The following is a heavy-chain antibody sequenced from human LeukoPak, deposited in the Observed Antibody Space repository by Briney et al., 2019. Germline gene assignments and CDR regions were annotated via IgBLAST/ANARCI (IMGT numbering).Heavy chain of an antibody. Sequence: GGSLRLSCAASGFTFSSYSMNWVRQAPGKGLEWVSSISSSSYIYYADSVKGRFTISRDNAKNSLYPQMNSLRAEDTAVYYCARGPVAGTPHANDHWGQGTLVTVSS. J-gene: IGHJ4*02. CDR2: ISSSSYI. CDR3: ARGPVAGTPHANDH. D-gene: IGHD6-19*01. CDR1: GFTFSSYS. V-gene: IGHV3-21*01.